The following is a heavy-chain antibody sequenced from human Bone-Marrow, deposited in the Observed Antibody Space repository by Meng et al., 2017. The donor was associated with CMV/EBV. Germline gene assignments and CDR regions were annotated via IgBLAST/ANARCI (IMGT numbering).Heavy chain of an antibody. J-gene: IGHJ6*02. CDR2: IYYTGTS. Sequence: SETLSLTCSVSGGSISSYYWSWVRQSPGKGLEWIGYIYYTGTSNYNPSLKSRVTISVDTSKNQFSLKLSSVTAADTAVYYCARARSLVPAAIPHHYYYGMDVWGQGTTVTVSS. CDR3: ARARSLVPAAIPHHYYYGMDV. V-gene: IGHV4-59*01. CDR1: GGSISSYY. D-gene: IGHD2-2*02.